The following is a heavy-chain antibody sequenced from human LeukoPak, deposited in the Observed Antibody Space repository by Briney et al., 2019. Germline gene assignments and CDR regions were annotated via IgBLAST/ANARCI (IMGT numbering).Heavy chain of an antibody. V-gene: IGHV3-7*01. D-gene: IGHD3-9*01. J-gene: IGHJ3*02. Sequence: GGSLRLSCAASGFTFSSYWMSWVRQSQGKGLEWVANIKQDGSEKYYVDSVKGRFTISRDNAKNSLYLQMNSLRAEDTAVYYCARILRYFDRGAFDIWGQGTMVTVSS. CDR2: IKQDGSEK. CDR1: GFTFSSYW. CDR3: ARILRYFDRGAFDI.